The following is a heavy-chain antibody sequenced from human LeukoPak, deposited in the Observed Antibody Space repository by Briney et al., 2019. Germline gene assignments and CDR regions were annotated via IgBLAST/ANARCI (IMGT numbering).Heavy chain of an antibody. D-gene: IGHD1-26*01. Sequence: GRSLRLSCAASGFTFSSYDMHWVRRATGKGLEWVSAIGTAGDTYYPGSVKGRFTISRENAKNSLYLQMNSLRAGDTAVYYCARLSIVGAHFDYWGQGTLVTVSS. V-gene: IGHV3-13*01. CDR1: GFTFSSYD. J-gene: IGHJ4*02. CDR3: ARLSIVGAHFDY. CDR2: IGTAGDT.